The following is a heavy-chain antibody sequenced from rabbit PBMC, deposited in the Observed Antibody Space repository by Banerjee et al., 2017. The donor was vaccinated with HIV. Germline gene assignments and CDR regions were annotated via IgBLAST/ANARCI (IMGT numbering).Heavy chain of an antibody. V-gene: IGHV1S45*01. Sequence: QEQLEESGGDLVKPGAFLTLTCTASGFSLSIYEMCWVRQAPGKGLEWIACSYAGSSGSTYYANWAKGRFTISKTSWTTVTLQMTSLTAADTATYFCARDLTGVIGWNLNLWGQGTLVTVS. CDR1: GFSLSIYE. CDR2: SYAGSSGST. J-gene: IGHJ4*01. D-gene: IGHD1-1*01. CDR3: ARDLTGVIGWNLNL.